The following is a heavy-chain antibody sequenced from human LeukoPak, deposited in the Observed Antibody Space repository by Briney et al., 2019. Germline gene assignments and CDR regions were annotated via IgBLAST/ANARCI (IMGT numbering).Heavy chain of an antibody. CDR1: RGSISIGDYY. CDR3: ARALGYCSSTSCYTGFDY. Sequence: PSETLSLTCTVSRGSISIGDYYWIWIRQPPGKGLEWIGYIYYSGSTYYNPSLKSRVTISVDTSKNQFSLKLSSVTAADTAVYYCARALGYCSSTSCYTGFDYWGQGTLVTVSS. CDR2: IYYSGST. V-gene: IGHV4-30-4*02. J-gene: IGHJ4*02. D-gene: IGHD2-2*02.